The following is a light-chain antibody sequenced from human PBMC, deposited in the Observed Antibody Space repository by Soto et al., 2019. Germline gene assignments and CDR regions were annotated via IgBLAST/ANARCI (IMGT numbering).Light chain of an antibody. Sequence: EILLTQSPAPLSLSRGGRSTLXXRASQSVSSSLAWYQQKPGQAPRXVIYDASTRAAGIPARFSGRGSGTEFTLTISSLQSEDCAIYYCQQYQTWPITCGGGTKVDTK. CDR1: QSVSSS. J-gene: IGKJ4*01. V-gene: IGKV3D-15*01. CDR3: QQYQTWPIT. CDR2: DAS.